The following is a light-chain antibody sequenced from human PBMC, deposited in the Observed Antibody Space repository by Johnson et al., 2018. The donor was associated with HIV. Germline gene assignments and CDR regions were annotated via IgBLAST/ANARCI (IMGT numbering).Light chain of an antibody. CDR3: GTWDSSLSAGYV. J-gene: IGLJ1*01. V-gene: IGLV1-51*01. CDR1: SSNIGNNY. Sequence: QAVLTQPPSVSAAPGQKVTISCSGSSSNIGNNYVSWYQHLPGTAPQLLIYDNNKRPSGIPDRFSGSKSGASATLDITGLQTGDEADYYCGTWDSSLSAGYVFGTGTKVTVL. CDR2: DNN.